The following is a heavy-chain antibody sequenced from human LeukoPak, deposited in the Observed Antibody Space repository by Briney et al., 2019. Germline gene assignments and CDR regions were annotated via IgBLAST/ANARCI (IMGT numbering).Heavy chain of an antibody. V-gene: IGHV4-34*01. Sequence: SETLSLTCAVSGGSFSDYYWNWIRQSPGKGLEWIGEINHNGNTEFNPSLESRATISVDTSKRQFSLKLKSMTAADTAVYWCASRASKRPLGYWGQGTLVTVSS. CDR1: GGSFSDYY. CDR2: INHNGNT. J-gene: IGHJ4*02. CDR3: ASRASKRPLGY. D-gene: IGHD3-16*01.